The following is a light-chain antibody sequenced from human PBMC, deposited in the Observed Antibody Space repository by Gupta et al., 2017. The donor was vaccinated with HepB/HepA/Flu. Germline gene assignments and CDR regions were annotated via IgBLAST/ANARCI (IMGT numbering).Light chain of an antibody. CDR3: RQNLQAFS. V-gene: IGKV2-28*01. Sequence: DILMTQCRLSLPGTPGESASISCRSSLICPHSRGYNFLDSYPQKPGQSPQLLIYRGASRANGVTHTFRGRGQGTDFTLKSRRTDNADVGAYNCRQNLQAFSFGGGTKVEIE. J-gene: IGKJ4*01. CDR2: RGA. CDR1: LICPHSRGYNF.